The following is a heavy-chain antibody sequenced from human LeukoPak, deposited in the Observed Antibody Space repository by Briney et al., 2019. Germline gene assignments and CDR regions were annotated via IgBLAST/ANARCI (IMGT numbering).Heavy chain of an antibody. Sequence: SETLSLTCAVYGGSFSGYYWSWIRQPPGKGLEWIGEINHSGSTNYNPSLKSRVTISVDTSKNQFSLKLSSVTAADTAVYYCARLGGTGLKYYFDYWGQGTLVTVSS. V-gene: IGHV4-34*01. D-gene: IGHD3-10*01. CDR2: INHSGST. J-gene: IGHJ4*02. CDR1: GGSFSGYY. CDR3: ARLGGTGLKYYFDY.